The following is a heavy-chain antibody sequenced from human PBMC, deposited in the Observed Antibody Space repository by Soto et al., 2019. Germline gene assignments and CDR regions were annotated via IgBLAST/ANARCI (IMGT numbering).Heavy chain of an antibody. CDR2: ISYDGSNK. D-gene: IGHD1-26*01. Sequence: ESGGGVVQPGRSLRLSCAASGFTFSSYGMHWVRQAPGKGLEWVAVISYDGSNKYYADSVKGRFTISRDNSKNTLYLQMNSLRAEDTAVYYCAKSREARHRNNYYYYGMDVWGQGTTVTVSS. CDR1: GFTFSSYG. J-gene: IGHJ6*02. V-gene: IGHV3-30*18. CDR3: AKSREARHRNNYYYYGMDV.